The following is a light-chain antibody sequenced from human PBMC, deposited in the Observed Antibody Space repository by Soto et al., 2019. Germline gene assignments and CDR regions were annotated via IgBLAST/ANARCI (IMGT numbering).Light chain of an antibody. Sequence: DIQMSQSPSSLSASVGDRVTITCRASPGINTYLAWYQQKPGKAPKLLIYEALTLQSGVPSRFRGSGAGTHFTLTISSLQPEDVATYYCQTYNSAPFTFGPGTTVNIK. V-gene: IGKV1-27*01. J-gene: IGKJ3*01. CDR3: QTYNSAPFT. CDR1: PGINTY. CDR2: EAL.